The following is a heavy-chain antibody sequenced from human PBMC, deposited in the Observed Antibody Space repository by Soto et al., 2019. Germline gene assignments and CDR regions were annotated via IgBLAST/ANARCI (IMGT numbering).Heavy chain of an antibody. CDR2: IYYSGIT. CDR3: ARVGGINWFDP. Sequence: QVQLQESGPGLVKPSQTLSLTCTVSGGSISSGGYYWSWIRQHQGKALEWIGYIYYSGITYYNPSLKSRVTIAVDTSKNQFSLKLSSVTAADKAVYYCARVGGINWFDPWGQGTLVTVSS. CDR1: GGSISSGGYY. D-gene: IGHD3-16*01. J-gene: IGHJ5*02. V-gene: IGHV4-31*03.